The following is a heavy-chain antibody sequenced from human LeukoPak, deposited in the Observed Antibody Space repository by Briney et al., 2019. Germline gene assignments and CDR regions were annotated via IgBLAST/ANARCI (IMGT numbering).Heavy chain of an antibody. V-gene: IGHV3-30-3*01. J-gene: IGHJ4*02. Sequence: GGSLRLSCAASGFTFSSYAMHWVRQAPGKGLEWVAVISYDGSNKYYADSVKGRFTISRDNSKNTLYLQMNSLRAEDTAAYYCARSNWIQLWAYFDYWGQGTLVTVSS. D-gene: IGHD5-18*01. CDR3: ARSNWIQLWAYFDY. CDR1: GFTFSSYA. CDR2: ISYDGSNK.